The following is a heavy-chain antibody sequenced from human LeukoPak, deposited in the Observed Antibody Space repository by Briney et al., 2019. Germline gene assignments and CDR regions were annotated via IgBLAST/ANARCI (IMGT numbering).Heavy chain of an antibody. V-gene: IGHV3-21*01. Sequence: GGSLRLSCAASGFTFSSYSMNWVRQAPGKGLEWVSSISSSSYIYYADSVKGRFTISRDNAKNSLYLQMNSLRAEDTAVYYCARDSTDDYGDYVAFDIWGQGTMVTVSS. CDR1: GFTFSSYS. D-gene: IGHD4-17*01. J-gene: IGHJ3*02. CDR3: ARDSTDDYGDYVAFDI. CDR2: ISSSSYI.